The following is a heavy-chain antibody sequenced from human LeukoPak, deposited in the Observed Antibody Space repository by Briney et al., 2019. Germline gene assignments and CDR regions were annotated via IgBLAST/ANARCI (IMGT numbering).Heavy chain of an antibody. D-gene: IGHD5-18*01. CDR1: GFTFSSYG. V-gene: IGHV3-23*01. Sequence: GGSLRLSCAASGFTFSSYGMSWVRQAPGKGLEWVSTVSGSGGSTYYADSVKGRFTISRDNSKNTLYLQMNSLRAEDTAVYYCARARSSYGFGDAFDIWGQGTMVTVSS. CDR3: ARARSSYGFGDAFDI. CDR2: VSGSGGST. J-gene: IGHJ3*02.